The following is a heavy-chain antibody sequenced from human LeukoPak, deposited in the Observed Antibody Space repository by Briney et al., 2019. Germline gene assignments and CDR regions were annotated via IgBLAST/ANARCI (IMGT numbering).Heavy chain of an antibody. Sequence: PGGSLRLSCAASGSTFRSHTMNWVRQAPGKGLEWISYISNTGSVIYYADSVKGRFTIPRDNAKNSLYLQMNSLRAEDTAVYYCARNLPAADYWGYGTLVNVNS. D-gene: IGHD2-2*01. CDR1: GSTFRSHT. J-gene: IGHJ4*01. V-gene: IGHV3-48*04. CDR3: ARNLPAADY. CDR2: ISNTGSVI.